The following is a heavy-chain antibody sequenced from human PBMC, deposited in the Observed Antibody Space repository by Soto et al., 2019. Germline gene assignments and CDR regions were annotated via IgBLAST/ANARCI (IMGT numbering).Heavy chain of an antibody. J-gene: IGHJ4*02. CDR2: IYYSGST. CDR3: ARANRNRKTNRSNLYGDLDY. D-gene: IGHD4-17*01. V-gene: IGHV4-31*03. Sequence: PSETLSLTCTVSGGSISSGGYYWSWIRQHPGKGLEWIGYIYYSGSTYYNPSLKSRVTISVDTSKNQFSLKLSSVTAADTAVYYCARANRNRKTNRSNLYGDLDYWGQGTLVTVSS. CDR1: GGSISSGGYY.